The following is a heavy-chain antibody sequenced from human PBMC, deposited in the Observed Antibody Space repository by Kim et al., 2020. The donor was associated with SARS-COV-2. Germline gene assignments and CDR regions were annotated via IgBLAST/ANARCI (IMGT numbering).Heavy chain of an antibody. J-gene: IGHJ4*01. D-gene: IGHD3-3*01. CDR2: IQSGGTI. CDR3: TTLAIIGGPR. CDR1: GFIFSKAW. V-gene: IGHV3-15*01. Sequence: GGSLRLSCVASGFIFSKAWMSWVRQAPGKGLEWIGRIQSGGTIDYAAPVRGRFTISRDDSKDTLYLQMNNLKNEDTAVYYCTTLAIIGGPRWGHGTLVTVSS.